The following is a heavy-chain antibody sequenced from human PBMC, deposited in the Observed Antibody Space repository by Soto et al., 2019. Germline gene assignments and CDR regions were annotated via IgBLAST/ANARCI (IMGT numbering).Heavy chain of an antibody. Sequence: QVQLQQWGAGLLKPSETLSLTCAVYGGSVSSGSYYWSWIRQPPGKGLEWIGERSNSGGTHFNPSLKSRVTISVDTSKNQFSLKMSSVTAADTSLYYCARVARGTATTVVDAFDIWGPGTMVTVSS. CDR1: GGSVSSGSYY. J-gene: IGHJ3*02. CDR2: RSNSGGT. V-gene: IGHV4-34*01. D-gene: IGHD1-1*01. CDR3: ARVARGTATTVVDAFDI.